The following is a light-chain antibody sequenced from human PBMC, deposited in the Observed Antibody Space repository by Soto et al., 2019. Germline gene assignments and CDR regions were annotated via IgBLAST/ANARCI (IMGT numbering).Light chain of an antibody. J-gene: IGKJ1*01. Sequence: EIVMTQSPATLSVTPGERATLSCRASETVSSNVAWFQQKPGRAPRLLIYGASTRATGIPARFSGSGSGTEFTLTISRLQSEDFAVYYCQQYKPPWTFGQGTKVDIK. V-gene: IGKV3-15*01. CDR3: QQYKPPWT. CDR1: ETVSSN. CDR2: GAS.